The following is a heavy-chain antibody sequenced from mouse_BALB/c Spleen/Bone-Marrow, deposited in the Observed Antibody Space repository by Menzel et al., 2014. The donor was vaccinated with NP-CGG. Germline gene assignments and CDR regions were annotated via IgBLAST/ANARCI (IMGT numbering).Heavy chain of an antibody. Sequence: VQLQQSGAELVKPGASVKLSCTASGFNIKDTYMHWVKQRPEQGLEWIGRIDPANGNTKYDPKFQGKATITADTSSNTAYLQLSSLTSEDTAVYYCAAHYYDSSYGFAYWGQGTLVTVSA. CDR1: GFNIKDTY. D-gene: IGHD1-1*01. J-gene: IGHJ3*01. CDR3: AAHYYDSSYGFAY. V-gene: IGHV14-3*02. CDR2: IDPANGNT.